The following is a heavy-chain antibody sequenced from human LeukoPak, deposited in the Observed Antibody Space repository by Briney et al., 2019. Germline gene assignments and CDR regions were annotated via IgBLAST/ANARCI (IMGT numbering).Heavy chain of an antibody. D-gene: IGHD3-22*01. J-gene: IGHJ4*02. CDR2: INPNSGGT. Sequence: ASVKVSCKASGYTFTGYYMHWVRQAPGQELEWMGWINPNSGGTNYAQKFQGRVTMTRDTSISTAYMELSRLRSDDTAVYYCARVRYYDSSAGDFDYWGQGTLVTVSS. CDR1: GYTFTGYY. V-gene: IGHV1-2*02. CDR3: ARVRYYDSSAGDFDY.